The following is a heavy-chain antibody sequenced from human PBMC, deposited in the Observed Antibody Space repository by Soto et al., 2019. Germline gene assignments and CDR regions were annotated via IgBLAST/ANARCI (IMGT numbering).Heavy chain of an antibody. V-gene: IGHV3-23*01. CDR2: ISGSGGST. CDR3: AKDGSCSGGSCYSWFDP. Sequence: PGGSLRLSCAASGFTFSSYAMSWVRQAPGKGLEWVSAISGSGGSTYYADSVKGRLTISRDNSKNTLYLQMNSLRAEDTAVYYCAKDGSCSGGSCYSWFDPWGQGTLVTAPQ. CDR1: GFTFSSYA. D-gene: IGHD2-15*01. J-gene: IGHJ5*02.